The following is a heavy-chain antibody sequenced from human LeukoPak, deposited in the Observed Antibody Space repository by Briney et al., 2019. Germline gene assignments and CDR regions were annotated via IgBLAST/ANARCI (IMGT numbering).Heavy chain of an antibody. J-gene: IGHJ4*02. CDR1: GFTFSSYA. V-gene: IGHV3-30-3*02. CDR2: ISYDGSNK. Sequence: GGSLRLSCAASGFTFSSYAMHWVRQAPGKGLEWVAVISYDGSNKYYADSVKGRFTISRDNSKNTLYLQMNSLRAEDTAVYYCAKSYDTYSSGWYLGYWGQGTLVTVSS. CDR3: AKSYDTYSSGWYLGY. D-gene: IGHD6-19*01.